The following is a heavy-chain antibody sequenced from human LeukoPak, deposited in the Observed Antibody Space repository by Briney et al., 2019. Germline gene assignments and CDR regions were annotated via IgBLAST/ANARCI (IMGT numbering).Heavy chain of an antibody. CDR3: ARAEEPYYSDSSGYYDY. CDR2: IYYSGGT. Sequence: SETLSLTCTVSGGSISSSSYYWGWIRQPPGKGLEGIGSIYYSGGTNYNPSLKSRVTISVDTSKNQFSLQLSSVPAADTAVSYCARAEEPYYSDSSGYYDYWGQGTLVTVSS. J-gene: IGHJ4*02. V-gene: IGHV4-39*07. D-gene: IGHD3-22*01. CDR1: GGSISSSSYY.